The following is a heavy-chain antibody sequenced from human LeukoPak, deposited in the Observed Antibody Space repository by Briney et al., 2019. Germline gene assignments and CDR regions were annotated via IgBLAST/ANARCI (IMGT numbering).Heavy chain of an antibody. J-gene: IGHJ4*02. CDR3: AKGRSSGSYYTLFDY. CDR1: GFTFSSYA. CDR2: ISGSGGST. V-gene: IGHV3-23*01. D-gene: IGHD3-10*01. Sequence: GGSLRLSCAVSGFTFSSYAMSWVRQAPGKGLEWVSAISGSGGSTYYADSVKGRFTISRDNSKNTLYLQMNSLRAEDTAVYYCAKGRSSGSYYTLFDYWGQGTLVTVSS.